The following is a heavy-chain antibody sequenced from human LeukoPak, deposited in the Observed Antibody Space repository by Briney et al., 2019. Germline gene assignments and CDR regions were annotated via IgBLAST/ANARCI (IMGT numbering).Heavy chain of an antibody. V-gene: IGHV4-59*01. CDR2: IYYSGST. CDR3: ARDRYYYDSSDGDAFDI. D-gene: IGHD3-22*01. J-gene: IGHJ3*02. CDR1: GGSISSYY. Sequence: SETLSLTCTVSGGSISSYYWSWIRQPPGKGLEWIGYIYYSGSTNYNPSLKSRVTISVDTSKNQFSLKLSSVTAADTAVYYCARDRYYYDSSDGDAFDIWGQGTMVTVSS.